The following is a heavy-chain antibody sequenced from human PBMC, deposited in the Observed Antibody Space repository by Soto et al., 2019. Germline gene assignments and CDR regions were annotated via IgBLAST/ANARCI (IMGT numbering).Heavy chain of an antibody. D-gene: IGHD5-18*01. CDR3: ARWGTAMATDYYYGMDV. J-gene: IGHJ6*02. Sequence: ASVKVSCKASGYTFTSYGISWVRQAPGQGLEWMGWISAYNGNTNYAQKLQGRVTMTTDTSTSTAYMELRSLRSDDTAVYYCARWGTAMATDYYYGMDVWGQGTTVTVSS. CDR1: GYTFTSYG. CDR2: ISAYNGNT. V-gene: IGHV1-18*01.